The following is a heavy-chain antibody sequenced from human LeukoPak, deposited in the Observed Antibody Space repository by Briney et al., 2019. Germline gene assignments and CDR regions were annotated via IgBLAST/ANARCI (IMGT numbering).Heavy chain of an antibody. V-gene: IGHV3-21*01. J-gene: IGHJ2*01. CDR2: ISRSSDYT. CDR3: AVAGLSYWYFDL. D-gene: IGHD6-19*01. Sequence: GGSLRLSCAASGFTFSSYSMNWVRQAPGKGLEWVSSISRSSDYTYYADSVKGRFTISRDNAKNSLYLQMNSLRAEDTAVYYCAVAGLSYWYFDLWGRGTLVTGSS. CDR1: GFTFSSYS.